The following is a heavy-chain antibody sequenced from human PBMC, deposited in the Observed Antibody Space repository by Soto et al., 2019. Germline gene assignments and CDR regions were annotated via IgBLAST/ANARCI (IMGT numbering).Heavy chain of an antibody. V-gene: IGHV3-30-3*01. J-gene: IGHJ4*02. CDR3: ARSGFDY. CDR2: ISYDGSNK. Sequence: QVQLVESGGGVVQPGRSLRLSCAASGFTFSSYDMHWVRQAPGKGPEWVAVISYDGSNKYYAESVKGRFTISRDNSKDTLYVQMNSLRAEDTAVYYCARSGFDYWGQGTLVTVSS. CDR1: GFTFSSYD.